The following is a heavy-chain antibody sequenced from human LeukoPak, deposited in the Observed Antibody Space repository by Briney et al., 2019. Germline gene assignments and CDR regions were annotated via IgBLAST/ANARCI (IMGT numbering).Heavy chain of an antibody. CDR2: IYSNGIT. Sequence: SDTLSLTCTVAARSTVSYYWNWTRHPPGKGLGCLGYIYSNGITTYNPPLRSRAPISIATSKNQFSLRLRSVTVADTAIYYWARRAYYDSSGYSPGSGYFDLWGRGTLVSVSS. V-gene: IGHV4-4*08. CDR1: ARSTVSYY. D-gene: IGHD3-22*01. J-gene: IGHJ2*01. CDR3: ARRAYYDSSGYSPGSGYFDL.